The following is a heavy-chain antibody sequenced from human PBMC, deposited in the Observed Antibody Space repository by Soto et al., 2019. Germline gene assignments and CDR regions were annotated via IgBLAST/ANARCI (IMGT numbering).Heavy chain of an antibody. J-gene: IGHJ3*02. CDR3: AWLAVAGLNDDAFDI. D-gene: IGHD6-19*01. CDR2: IYYSGST. Sequence: SETLSLTCTVSGGSISSSSYYWGWIRQPPGKGLEWIGSIYYSGSTYYNPSLKSRVTISVDTSKNQFSLKLSSVTAADTAVYYCAWLAVAGLNDDAFDIWGQGTMVTVSS. V-gene: IGHV4-39*01. CDR1: GGSISSSSYY.